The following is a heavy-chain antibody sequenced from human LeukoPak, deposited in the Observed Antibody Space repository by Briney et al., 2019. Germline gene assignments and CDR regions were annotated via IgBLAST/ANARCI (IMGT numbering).Heavy chain of an antibody. CDR2: ISYDGSDK. CDR3: ARPYSSGWYGDFDY. Sequence: PGGSLRLSCAASGFIFRSYAMHWVRQAPGKGLEWVAVISYDGSDKYYADSVKGRFTISRDNSKNTLYLQVNSLRVEDAAVYYCARPYSSGWYGDFDYWGQGTLVTVPS. D-gene: IGHD6-19*01. V-gene: IGHV3-30*04. CDR1: GFIFRSYA. J-gene: IGHJ4*02.